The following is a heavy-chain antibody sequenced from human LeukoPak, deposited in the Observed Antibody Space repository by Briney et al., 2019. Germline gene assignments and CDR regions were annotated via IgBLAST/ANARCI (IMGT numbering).Heavy chain of an antibody. V-gene: IGHV3-33*01. CDR1: GFTFSSYS. J-gene: IGHJ6*02. Sequence: GRSLRLSCAASGFTFSSYSMHWVRQAPGKGLEWVAVIWYDGSNKYYADSVKGRFTISRDNSKNTLYLQMNSLRAEDTAVYYCARDRDSSSWYYYYYYGMDVWGQGTTVTVSS. D-gene: IGHD6-13*01. CDR3: ARDRDSSSWYYYYYYGMDV. CDR2: IWYDGSNK.